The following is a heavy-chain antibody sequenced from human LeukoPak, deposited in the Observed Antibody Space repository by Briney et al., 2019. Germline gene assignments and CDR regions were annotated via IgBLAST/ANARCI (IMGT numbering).Heavy chain of an antibody. CDR1: GDSVSSISVA. CDR3: ALARSEYHYGMDV. J-gene: IGHJ6*02. Sequence: SRTLSLTCAISGDSVSSISVAWNWIRQSPSRGLEWLGRTYYRSKWYYEYAVSVKGRININPDPSKNQFSLQLNSVTPEDTAVYYCALARSEYHYGMDVWGQGTTVTVSS. V-gene: IGHV6-1*01. CDR2: TYYRSKWYY.